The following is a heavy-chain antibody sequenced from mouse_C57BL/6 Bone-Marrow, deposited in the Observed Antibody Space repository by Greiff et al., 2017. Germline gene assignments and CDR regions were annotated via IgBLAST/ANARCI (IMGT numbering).Heavy chain of an antibody. CDR2: IYYSGTI. CDR3: ARDGDGYWYFDG. D-gene: IGHD2-3*01. Sequence: EVKLMESGPGLVKPSQTVFLTCTVTGISITTGNYRWSWIRQFPGNKLEWIGDIYYSGTITYNPSLTSRLTITRDTPKNPFFLEMNSLTAEDTATYYCARDGDGYWYFDGWCTGTTVTVSS. V-gene: IGHV3-5*01. CDR1: GISITTGNYR. J-gene: IGHJ1*03.